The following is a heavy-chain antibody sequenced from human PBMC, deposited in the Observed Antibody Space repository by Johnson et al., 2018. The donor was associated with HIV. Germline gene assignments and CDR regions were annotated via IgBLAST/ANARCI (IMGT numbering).Heavy chain of an antibody. CDR2: ISSSGSTI. J-gene: IGHJ3*01. Sequence: QVQLVESGGGLVKPGGSLRLSCAASGFTFSDYYMSWIRQAPGKGLEWVSYISSSGSTIYYADSVKGRFTISRDNSKNTLYLQMNSLRAEDTAVYYCARDDTGYSSSFDAFDVWGQGQWSPSLQ. V-gene: IGHV3-11*01. CDR1: GFTFSDYY. CDR3: ARDDTGYSSSFDAFDV. D-gene: IGHD6-13*01.